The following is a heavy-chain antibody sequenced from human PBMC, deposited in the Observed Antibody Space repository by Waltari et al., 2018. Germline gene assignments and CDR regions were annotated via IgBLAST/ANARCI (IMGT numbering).Heavy chain of an antibody. CDR2: SYYSGST. D-gene: IGHD2-15*01. Sequence: QLQLQESGPGLVKPSETLSLTCTVSGVSLSSSSYYWGWVRQTPGKGLEWIGSSYYSGSTYYNPSLKSRVTISVDTAKNQFSLKLSSVTAADTAVYYCAREVVVVASSGGWFDPWGQGTLVTVSS. CDR3: AREVVVVASSGGWFDP. J-gene: IGHJ5*02. V-gene: IGHV4-39*07. CDR1: GVSLSSSSYY.